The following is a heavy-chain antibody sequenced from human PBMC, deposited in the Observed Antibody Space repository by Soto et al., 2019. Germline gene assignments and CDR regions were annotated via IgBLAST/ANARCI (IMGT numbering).Heavy chain of an antibody. CDR3: ARGSRWSRYYDSSGYPPFSA. V-gene: IGHV1-8*01. CDR1: GYTFTSYD. J-gene: IGHJ6*02. CDR2: MNPNSGNT. D-gene: IGHD3-22*01. Sequence: ASVKVSCKASGYTFTSYDINWVRQATGQGLEWMGWMNPNSGNTGYAQKFQGRVTMTRNTSISTAYMELSSLRSEDKAVYYCARGSRWSRYYDSSGYPPFSAWGQGTTVTVSS.